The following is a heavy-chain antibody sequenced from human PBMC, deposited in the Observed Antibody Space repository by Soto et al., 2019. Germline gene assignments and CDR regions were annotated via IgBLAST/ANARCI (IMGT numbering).Heavy chain of an antibody. D-gene: IGHD1-1*01. Sequence: KTSETLSLTCAVSGYSISSGYYWGWIRQPPGKGLEWIGSIYHSGSTYYNPSLKSRVTISVDTSKNQFSLKLSSVTAADTAVYYCARDKLLQLESPEGNWFDPWGQGTLVTVSS. CDR1: GYSISSGYY. J-gene: IGHJ5*02. CDR2: IYHSGST. CDR3: ARDKLLQLESPEGNWFDP. V-gene: IGHV4-38-2*02.